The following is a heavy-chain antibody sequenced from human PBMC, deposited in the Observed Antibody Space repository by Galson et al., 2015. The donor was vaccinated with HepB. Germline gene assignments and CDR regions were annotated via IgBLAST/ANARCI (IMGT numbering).Heavy chain of an antibody. D-gene: IGHD5-18*01. CDR2: ISAYNGNT. Sequence: SVKVSCKASGYTFTSYGISWVRQAPGQGLEWMGWISAYNGNTNYAQKLQGRVTMTTDTSTSTAYMELRSLRSDDTAVYYCARARRAPYTAMATDYWGQGTLVTVSS. J-gene: IGHJ4*02. V-gene: IGHV1-18*01. CDR3: ARARRAPYTAMATDY. CDR1: GYTFTSYG.